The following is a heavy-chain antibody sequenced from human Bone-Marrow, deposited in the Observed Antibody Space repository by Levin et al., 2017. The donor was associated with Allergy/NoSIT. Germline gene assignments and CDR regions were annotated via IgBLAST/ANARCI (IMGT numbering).Heavy chain of an antibody. CDR1: GGTFSHYA. Sequence: SVKVSCKASGGTFSHYALSWVRQAPGQGFEWMGGIVPVFGSTNYAQKFHGRVTITADESTSTAYMELSSLRSDDTAVFYCARLTGDCSGGACLSRYFYYYMDVWGKGTTVTVSS. CDR2: IVPVFGST. J-gene: IGHJ6*03. V-gene: IGHV1-69*13. CDR3: ARLTGDCSGGACLSRYFYYYMDV. D-gene: IGHD2-15*01.